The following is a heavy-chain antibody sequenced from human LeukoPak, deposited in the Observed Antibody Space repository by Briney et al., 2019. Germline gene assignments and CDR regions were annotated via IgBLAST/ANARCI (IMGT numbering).Heavy chain of an antibody. Sequence: ASVKVSCKASGYTFTSYDINWVRQATGQGLEWMGWMNPNSGNTGYAQKFQARVTMTRNTSISTAYMELSSLRSEDTAVYYCARERGVYDSSVYYYYGMDVWGQGTTVTVPS. V-gene: IGHV1-8*01. D-gene: IGHD3-22*01. CDR3: ARERGVYDSSVYYYYGMDV. CDR1: GYTFTSYD. J-gene: IGHJ6*02. CDR2: MNPNSGNT.